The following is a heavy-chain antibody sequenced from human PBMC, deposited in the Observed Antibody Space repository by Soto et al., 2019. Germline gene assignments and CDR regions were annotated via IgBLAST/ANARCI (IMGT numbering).Heavy chain of an antibody. J-gene: IGHJ4*02. D-gene: IGHD2-21*01. CDR2: VVPLLGIE. CDR3: TRDRLEEAVVPVPRQHFDS. CDR1: GGTFNTHT. Sequence: QVQLVQSGAKVKKPGSSVKVSCKASGGTFNTHTINWVRQAPGQGLEWMGRVVPLLGIESHPQKFQDRLTITADTSTGTVFMELSDLRSEDTAVYYCTRDRLEEAVVPVPRQHFDSWGQRTLLTVSS. V-gene: IGHV1-69*08.